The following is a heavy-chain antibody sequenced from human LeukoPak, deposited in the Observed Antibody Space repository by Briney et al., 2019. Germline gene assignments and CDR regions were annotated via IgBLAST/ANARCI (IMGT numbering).Heavy chain of an antibody. D-gene: IGHD5-18*01. Sequence: SETLSLTCTVSGGSISSSSYYWGWIRQPPGKGLEWIGEINHSGSTNYNPSLKSRVTISADTSKNQFSLKLSSVTAADTAVYYCARARGYSYGRHAGWGQGTLVTVSS. CDR3: ARARGYSYGRHAG. V-gene: IGHV4-39*07. CDR2: INHSGST. J-gene: IGHJ4*02. CDR1: GGSISSSSYY.